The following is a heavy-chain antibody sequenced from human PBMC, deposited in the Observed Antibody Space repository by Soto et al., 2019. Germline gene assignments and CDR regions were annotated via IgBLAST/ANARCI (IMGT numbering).Heavy chain of an antibody. V-gene: IGHV1-69*08. CDR3: AREQYGGDPMI. Sequence: QVQLVQSGAEVKKPGSSVKVSCKASGGTFSSYTISWVRQAPGQGLEWMGRIIPIIGIANYAQKFQGRVTITADKSTSTAYMELSSLRSKDTAVYYCAREQYGGDPMIWGQGTLVTVSS. J-gene: IGHJ4*02. CDR2: IIPIIGIA. D-gene: IGHD2-21*02. CDR1: GGTFSSYT.